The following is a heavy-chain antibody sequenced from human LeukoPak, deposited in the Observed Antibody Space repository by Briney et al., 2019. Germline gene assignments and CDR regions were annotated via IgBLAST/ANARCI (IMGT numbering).Heavy chain of an antibody. J-gene: IGHJ3*02. CDR2: ISGSGGST. V-gene: IGHV3-23*01. CDR3: AKDRRAVAGTGAFDI. D-gene: IGHD6-19*01. CDR1: GFTVSSNY. Sequence: GGSLRLSCAASGFTVSSNYMSWVRQAPGKGLEWVSAISGSGGSTYYADSVKGRFTISRDNSKNTLYLQMNSLRAEDTAVYYCAKDRRAVAGTGAFDIWGQGTMVTVSS.